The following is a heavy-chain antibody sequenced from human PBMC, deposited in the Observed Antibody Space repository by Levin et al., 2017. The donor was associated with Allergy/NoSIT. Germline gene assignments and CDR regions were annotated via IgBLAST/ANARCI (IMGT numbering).Heavy chain of an antibody. CDR2: IKSRSDGGAT. CDR1: GFTFSKAW. V-gene: IGHV3-15*01. CDR3: TTTVTAYFDY. Sequence: PGGSLRLSCTASGFTFSKAWMTWVRQAPGKGLEWVGRIKSRSDGGATDFAPPVKGRFTISRDDSKKTLSLQMHSLKTEDTSVYYCTTTVTAYFDYWGRGTLVTVSS. D-gene: IGHD2-21*02. J-gene: IGHJ4*02.